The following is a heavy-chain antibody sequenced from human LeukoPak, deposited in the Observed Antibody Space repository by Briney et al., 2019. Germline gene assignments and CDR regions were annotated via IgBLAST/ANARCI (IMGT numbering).Heavy chain of an antibody. D-gene: IGHD3-10*01. J-gene: IGHJ6*03. CDR1: GYTFTSYD. CDR2: MNPNSGNT. Sequence: ASVKVSCKASGYTFTSYDINWVRQATGQGLEWMGWMNPNSGNTGYAQKFQGRVTMTRNTSISTAYMELSSLRSEDTAVYYCARSPITMVRGVPYYYYYYMDVWGKGTTVTISS. CDR3: ARSPITMVRGVPYYYYYYMDV. V-gene: IGHV1-8*01.